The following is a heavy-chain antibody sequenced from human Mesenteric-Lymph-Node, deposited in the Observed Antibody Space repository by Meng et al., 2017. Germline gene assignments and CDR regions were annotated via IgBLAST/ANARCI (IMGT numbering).Heavy chain of an antibody. CDR3: STDGHYSGSVSYVYYFAS. J-gene: IGHJ4*01. CDR1: GFTFSNGW. V-gene: IGHV3-15*01. Sequence: GESLKISCAASGFTFSNGWMSWVRQAPGKGLEWVGRIKSKTDGGTTDYAAPVKGRFTISRDDSKNTLYLQMNSLKTEDTAVYYCSTDGHYSGSVSYVYYFASWGQGTRVTGAS. D-gene: IGHD3-10*01. CDR2: IKSKTDGGTT.